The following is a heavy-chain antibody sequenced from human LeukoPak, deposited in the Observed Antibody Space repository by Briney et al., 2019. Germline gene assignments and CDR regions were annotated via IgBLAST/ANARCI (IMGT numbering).Heavy chain of an antibody. CDR2: ISGSGGST. J-gene: IGHJ4*02. CDR1: GFTFSSYA. CDR3: AKGRSGYSYGFDY. D-gene: IGHD5-18*01. Sequence: GGSLRLPCAASGFTFSSYALSWVRQAPGKGLEWVSTISGSGGSTYYADSVKGRFTISRDSTKNTLYLQMNSLRAEDTAVYYCAKGRSGYSYGFDYWGQGTLVTVSS. V-gene: IGHV3-23*01.